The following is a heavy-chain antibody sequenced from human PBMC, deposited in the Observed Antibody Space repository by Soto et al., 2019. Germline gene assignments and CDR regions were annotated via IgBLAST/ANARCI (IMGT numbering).Heavy chain of an antibody. CDR1: GGSISSYY. CDR3: ARDLHYGTFDY. CDR2: IYYSGST. D-gene: IGHD3-10*01. Sequence: SETLSLTCTVSGGSISSYYWSWIRQPPGKGLEWIGYIYYSGSTNYNPSLKSRVTISVDTSKNQFSLKLSSVTAADTAVYYCARDLHYGTFDYWGQGTLVTVSS. J-gene: IGHJ4*02. V-gene: IGHV4-59*01.